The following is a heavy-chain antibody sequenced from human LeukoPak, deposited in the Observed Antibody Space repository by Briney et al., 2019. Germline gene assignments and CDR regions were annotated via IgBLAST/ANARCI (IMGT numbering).Heavy chain of an antibody. CDR3: ARGVVGYSGYDSYYFDC. V-gene: IGHV3-30*02. D-gene: IGHD5-12*01. J-gene: IGHJ4*02. CDR2: IRYDGSNK. CDR1: GFTFSSYG. Sequence: GGSLRLSCAASGFTFSSYGMHWVRQAPGKGLEWVAFIRYDGSNKYYADSVKGRFTISRDNSKNTLYLQMNSLRAEDTAVYYCARGVVGYSGYDSYYFDCWGQGTLVTVSS.